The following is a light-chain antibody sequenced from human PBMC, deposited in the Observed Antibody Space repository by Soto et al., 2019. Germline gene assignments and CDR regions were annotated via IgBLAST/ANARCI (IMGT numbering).Light chain of an antibody. CDR1: SSDVGGYNY. Sequence: QSILTQPASVSGSPGRSITISCTGTSSDVGGYNYVSWYQQHPGKAPKLMIFAVNNRPSGVSNRFSGSKSGNTASLNISGLQAEDEADYYCSSFSSGSNRYVLGTGTKVTVL. CDR2: AVN. J-gene: IGLJ1*01. CDR3: SSFSSGSNRYV. V-gene: IGLV2-14*01.